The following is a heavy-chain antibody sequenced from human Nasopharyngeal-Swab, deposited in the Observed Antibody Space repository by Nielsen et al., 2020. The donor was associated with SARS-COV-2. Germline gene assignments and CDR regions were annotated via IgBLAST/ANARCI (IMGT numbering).Heavy chain of an antibody. CDR3: ARDRPEDTPFDY. D-gene: IGHD2-15*01. CDR2: INHSGST. Sequence: LRLSCAVYGGSFSGYYWSWIRQPPGKGLEWIGEINHSGSTNYNPSLKSRVTISVDTSKNQFSLKLSSVTAADTAVYYCARDRPEDTPFDYWGQGTLVTVSS. J-gene: IGHJ4*02. V-gene: IGHV4-34*09. CDR1: GGSFSGYY.